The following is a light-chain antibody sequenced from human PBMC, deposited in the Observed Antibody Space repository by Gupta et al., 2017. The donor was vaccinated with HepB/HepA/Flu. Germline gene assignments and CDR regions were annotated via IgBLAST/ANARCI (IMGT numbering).Light chain of an antibody. CDR2: GAS. CDR1: QSVSSN. CDR3: QQYNNWPPGT. Sequence: EIVMTQSPATLSVSPGEGATLSCRASQSVSSNLAWYQQKPGQALRLLIYGASITATGIPARFSGSGSGTEFTLTISSLQSEDFAVYFCQQYNNWPPGTFGQGTKLQIK. V-gene: IGKV3-15*01. J-gene: IGKJ2*02.